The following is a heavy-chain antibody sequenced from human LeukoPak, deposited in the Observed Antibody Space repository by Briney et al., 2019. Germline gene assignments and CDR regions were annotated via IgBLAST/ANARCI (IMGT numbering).Heavy chain of an antibody. CDR3: AKDSVAVGATSSSLDY. D-gene: IGHD1-26*01. Sequence: PGGSLRLSCAASGFTFDDYAMHWVRQAPGKGLEWVSGISWNSGSIGYADSVKGRFTISRDNAKNSLYLQMNSPRAEDTALYYCAKDSVAVGATSSSLDYWGQGTLVTVSS. CDR1: GFTFDDYA. J-gene: IGHJ4*02. CDR2: ISWNSGSI. V-gene: IGHV3-9*01.